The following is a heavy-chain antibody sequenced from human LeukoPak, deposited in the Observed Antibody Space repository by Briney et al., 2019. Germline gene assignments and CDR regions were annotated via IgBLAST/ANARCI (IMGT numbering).Heavy chain of an antibody. CDR1: GFTFSSYA. Sequence: GGSLRLSCAASGFTFSSYAVSWVRQAPGKGLEWVSAISGSGGSTYYADSVKGRFTISRDNSKNTLYLQMNSLRAEDTAVYYCARLGNSSGPPFDYWGQGILVTVSS. CDR2: ISGSGGST. CDR3: ARLGNSSGPPFDY. V-gene: IGHV3-23*01. D-gene: IGHD6-19*01. J-gene: IGHJ4*02.